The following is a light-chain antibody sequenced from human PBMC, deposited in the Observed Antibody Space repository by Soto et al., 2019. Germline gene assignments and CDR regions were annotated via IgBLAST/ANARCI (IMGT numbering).Light chain of an antibody. CDR1: QSISSW. CDR2: DAS. J-gene: IGKJ3*01. CDR3: QQYNSYSPLFT. Sequence: DIQMTQSPSTLSPSVGDRVTITCRASQSISSWLAWYQQKPGKAPKLLIYDASSLESGVPSRFSGSGSGTEFTLTISSLQPDDFATYYCQQYNSYSPLFTFGPGT. V-gene: IGKV1-5*01.